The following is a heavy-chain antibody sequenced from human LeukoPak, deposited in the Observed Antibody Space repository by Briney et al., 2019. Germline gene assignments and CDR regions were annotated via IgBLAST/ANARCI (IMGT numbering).Heavy chain of an antibody. CDR3: AKNLIEIRSGNFNWFSP. J-gene: IGHJ5*02. Sequence: PGESLRLSCAASGLRLNMYAMSWLRQSPGKGLEWVSASTAIGAEAQYADSVKGRFTISRDNSKNTLCLQMDSLRADDTAVYYCAKNLIEIRSGNFNWFSPWGQGTLVTVS. CDR2: STAIGAEA. V-gene: IGHV3-23*01. CDR1: GLRLNMYA. D-gene: IGHD3-22*01.